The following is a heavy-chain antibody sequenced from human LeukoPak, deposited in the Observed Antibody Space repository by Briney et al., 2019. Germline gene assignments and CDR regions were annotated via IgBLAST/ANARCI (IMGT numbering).Heavy chain of an antibody. CDR3: ARQQRLQNLNFDS. D-gene: IGHD6-13*01. Sequence: ASVKVSCKASGYTFTSYYIHWVRQAPGQGLEWMGIINPIGGTTDYAQKFQGRVTMTRDTSTSTVYMELSSLRSEDTAVYYCARQQRLQNLNFDSSAQGTLATVSS. J-gene: IGHJ5*01. CDR2: INPIGGTT. V-gene: IGHV1-46*01. CDR1: GYTFTSYY.